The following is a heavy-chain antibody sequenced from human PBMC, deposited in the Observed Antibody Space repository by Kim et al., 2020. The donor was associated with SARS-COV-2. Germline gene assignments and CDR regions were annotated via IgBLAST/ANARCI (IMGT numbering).Heavy chain of an antibody. CDR2: MNPNSGGT. Sequence: ASVKVSCKASGYTFTGYYLHWVRQAPGQGLEWMGWMNPNSGGTNYAQKFQGWVTMTRDTSISTAYMAMSRLRSDDTAIYYCARDQRYSGYDYYYYGMDVWGQGTTVTVSS. J-gene: IGHJ6*02. D-gene: IGHD5-12*01. CDR3: ARDQRYSGYDYYYYGMDV. V-gene: IGHV1-2*04. CDR1: GYTFTGYY.